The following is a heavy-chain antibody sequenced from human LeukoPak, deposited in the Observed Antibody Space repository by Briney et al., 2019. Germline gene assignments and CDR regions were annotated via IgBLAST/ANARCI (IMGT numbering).Heavy chain of an antibody. V-gene: IGHV4-39*01. CDR1: GGSINSSTNY. D-gene: IGHD6-19*01. Sequence: SETLSLTCTVSGGSINSSTNYWGWIRQPPGKGLEWIGSMSYSGTTYYKSSLESRVTISVDTSKNQFSLRLSSVTAADTAVYYCAGHRSAWWADCWGQGTLVTVSS. J-gene: IGHJ4*02. CDR3: AGHRSAWWADC. CDR2: MSYSGTT.